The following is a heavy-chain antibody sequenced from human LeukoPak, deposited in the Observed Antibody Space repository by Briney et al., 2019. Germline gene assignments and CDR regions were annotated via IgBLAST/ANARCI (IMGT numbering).Heavy chain of an antibody. J-gene: IGHJ4*02. CDR1: GDSISGYY. V-gene: IGHV4-4*07. CDR3: ARGEDFERYYLAY. D-gene: IGHD3-9*01. CDR2: IYTTGTT. Sequence: PSETLSLTCTVSGDSISGYYWSWIRQPAGKGLEWIGHIYTTGTTNYNPLFESRATISVDTSKNQFSLKLTSVTAADTAVYFCARGEDFERYYLAYWGQGTLVTVSS.